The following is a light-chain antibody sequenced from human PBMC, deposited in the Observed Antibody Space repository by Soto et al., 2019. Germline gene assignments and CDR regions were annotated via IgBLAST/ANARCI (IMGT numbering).Light chain of an antibody. Sequence: QSALTQPPSASGSPGQRVTISCSGTTSDIGGYDYVSWYQRHPGKAPKLMIFEVSNRPSGVPDLFSGSKSDNTASVTVSGLQVEDEAEYYCSSYAASNIVLFGGGTKLTVL. CDR1: TSDIGGYDY. J-gene: IGLJ2*01. CDR2: EVS. CDR3: SSYAASNIVL. V-gene: IGLV2-8*01.